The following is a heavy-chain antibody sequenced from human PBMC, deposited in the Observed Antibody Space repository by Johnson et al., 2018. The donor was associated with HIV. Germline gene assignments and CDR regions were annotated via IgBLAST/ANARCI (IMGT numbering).Heavy chain of an antibody. J-gene: IGHJ3*02. CDR2: ITSSGATK. V-gene: IGHV3-11*04. D-gene: IGHD6-25*01. CDR3: ATIAAHGAAFDI. Sequence: QVQLVESGGGLVQPGGSLRLSCAASGFTFSNAWMSWVRQTPGKGREWVSYITSSGATKYCADSVKGRFTISRDNTENLVYLQMNSLRPEDTAAYYCATIAAHGAAFDIWGQGTVVTVSS. CDR1: GFTFSNAW.